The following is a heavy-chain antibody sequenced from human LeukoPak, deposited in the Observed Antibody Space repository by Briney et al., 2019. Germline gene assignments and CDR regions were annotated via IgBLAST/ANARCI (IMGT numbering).Heavy chain of an antibody. J-gene: IGHJ5*02. CDR1: GFTVSSYA. Sequence: GSLRLSCAASGFTVSSYAMSWVRQAPGKGLEGVSAISGSGGSTYYADSVKGRFTISRDNSKNTLYLQMNSLRAEDTAVYYCAKTASSSWYNWFDPWGQGTLVTVSS. D-gene: IGHD6-13*01. CDR2: ISGSGGST. V-gene: IGHV3-23*01. CDR3: AKTASSSWYNWFDP.